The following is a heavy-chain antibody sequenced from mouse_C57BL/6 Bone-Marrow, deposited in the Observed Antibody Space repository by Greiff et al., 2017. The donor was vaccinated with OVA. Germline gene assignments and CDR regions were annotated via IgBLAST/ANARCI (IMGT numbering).Heavy chain of an antibody. CDR3: THYPYYDGSWVAY. CDR1: GFNIKDDY. Sequence: VQLQQSGAELVRPGASVKLSCTASGFNIKDDYMHWVKQRPEQGLEWIGWIDPENGDTEYASKFQGKATITADTSSNTAYLQLSSLTSEDTAVYYCTHYPYYDGSWVAYWGQGTLVTVSA. J-gene: IGHJ3*01. CDR2: IDPENGDT. V-gene: IGHV14-4*01. D-gene: IGHD2-4*01.